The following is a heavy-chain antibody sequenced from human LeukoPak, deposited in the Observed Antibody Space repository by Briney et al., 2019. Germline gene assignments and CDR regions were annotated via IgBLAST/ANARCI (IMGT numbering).Heavy chain of an antibody. Sequence: SVKVSCKASGGTFGAYVITWVRQAPVQGLEWMGRIIPILGIANYAQKFQGRVTITADKSTSTAYMELSSLRSEDTAVYYCARQGEGYTFDYWGQGTLVTVSS. CDR3: ARQGEGYTFDY. V-gene: IGHV1-69*04. CDR1: GGTFGAYV. CDR2: IIPILGIA. J-gene: IGHJ4*02. D-gene: IGHD5-24*01.